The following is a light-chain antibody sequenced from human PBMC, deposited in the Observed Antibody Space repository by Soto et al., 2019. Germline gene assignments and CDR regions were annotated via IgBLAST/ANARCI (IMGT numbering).Light chain of an antibody. Sequence: QSVLTQPPSASGTPGQKVFISCSGSSSNIGGTNYAYWYQQLPGAAPKLLMHSNNLRPSGVPERISGSKFGTAASLAISGRRSEDVAVYYCASWDDLLGAVIFGGGTKVTVL. J-gene: IGLJ2*01. CDR1: SSNIGGTNY. CDR2: SNN. V-gene: IGLV1-47*02. CDR3: ASWDDLLGAVI.